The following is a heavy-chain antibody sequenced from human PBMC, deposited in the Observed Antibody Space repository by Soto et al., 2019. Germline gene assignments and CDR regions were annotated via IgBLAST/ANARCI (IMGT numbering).Heavy chain of an antibody. V-gene: IGHV3-23*01. CDR1: GFSFSSYA. CDR2: ISGGGGGT. D-gene: IGHD3-10*01. Sequence: EVQLSESGGGLVQPGGSLRLSCAASGFSFSSYAMSWVRQAPGKGLEWVSVISGGGGGTYYADSVKGRFTISRDNSKDTLYLQMNSLRAEDTAVYYCVKGYYGSGSEATAMDVWGQGTTVTVS. CDR3: VKGYYGSGSEATAMDV. J-gene: IGHJ6*02.